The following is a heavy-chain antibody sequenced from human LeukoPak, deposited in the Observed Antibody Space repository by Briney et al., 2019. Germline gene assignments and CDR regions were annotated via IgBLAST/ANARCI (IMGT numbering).Heavy chain of an antibody. J-gene: IGHJ3*02. Sequence: ASVKVSCKASGGTFSSYAISWVRQAPGQGLEWMGGIIPIFGTANYAQKFQGRVTITTDESTSTAYMELSSLRSEDTAVYYCARYGIGPAVFDAFDIWGQGTMVTVSS. D-gene: IGHD2-2*01. CDR3: ARYGIGPAVFDAFDI. CDR2: IIPIFGTA. V-gene: IGHV1-69*05. CDR1: GGTFSSYA.